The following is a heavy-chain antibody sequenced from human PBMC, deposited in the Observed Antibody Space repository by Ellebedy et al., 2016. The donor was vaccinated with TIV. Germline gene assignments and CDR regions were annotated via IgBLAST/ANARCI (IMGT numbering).Heavy chain of an antibody. CDR1: GFTFRNHA. D-gene: IGHD3-16*01. J-gene: IGHJ4*02. CDR3: ARHAYGGVFFDY. V-gene: IGHV3-7*03. Sequence: GESLKISCAASGFTFRNHAMNWVRQAPGKGPEWVAHIESDGSGPLYAHSVLGRFTISRDNTRNSLSLQMTSLRAEDTAVYYCARHAYGGVFFDYWGQGTPVTVSS. CDR2: IESDGSGP.